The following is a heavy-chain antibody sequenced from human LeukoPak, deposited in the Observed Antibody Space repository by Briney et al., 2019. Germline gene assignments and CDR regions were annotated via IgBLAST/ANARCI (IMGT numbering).Heavy chain of an antibody. CDR3: VRGMDV. CDR2: IKQDGSAK. V-gene: IGHV3-7*01. J-gene: IGHJ6*02. CDR1: GFTFSNYA. Sequence: PGGSLRLSCAASGFTFSNYAMSWVRQAPGKGLERVANIKQDGSAKYYVDSVKGRFAISRDNAKNSLYLQMNSLRAEDTAVYFCVRGMDVWGQGTTVTVSS.